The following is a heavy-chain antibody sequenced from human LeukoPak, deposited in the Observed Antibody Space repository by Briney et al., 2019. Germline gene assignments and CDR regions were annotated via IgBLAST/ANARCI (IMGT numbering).Heavy chain of an antibody. CDR2: ISYDGSNK. CDR3: AKDRVPYRRSKEPAAFDY. CDR1: GFTFSSYG. D-gene: IGHD6-25*01. Sequence: GGSLRLSCVASGFTFSSYGMHWVRQAPGKGLEWVAVISYDGSNKYYADSVKGRFTISRDNSKNTLYLQMNSLRAEDTAVYYCAKDRVPYRRSKEPAAFDYWGQGSLVTVSS. V-gene: IGHV3-30*18. J-gene: IGHJ4*02.